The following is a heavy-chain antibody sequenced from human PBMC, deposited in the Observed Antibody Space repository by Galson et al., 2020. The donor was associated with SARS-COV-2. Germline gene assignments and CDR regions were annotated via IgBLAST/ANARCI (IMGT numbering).Heavy chain of an antibody. CDR2: IKSKSDDGTT. CDR3: TTDLRTYCHSATCRKGEDY. V-gene: IGHV3-15*01. D-gene: IGHD2-21*01. CDR1: GFTFNNAW. J-gene: IGHJ4*02. Sequence: GGSLRLSCAASGFTFNNAWMTWVRQAPGKGLEWVGRIKSKSDDGTTDYAAPVKGRFIISRDDSKNTLYLQMNSLNTEDTAVYYCTTDLRTYCHSATCRKGEDYWGQGTLVTVSP.